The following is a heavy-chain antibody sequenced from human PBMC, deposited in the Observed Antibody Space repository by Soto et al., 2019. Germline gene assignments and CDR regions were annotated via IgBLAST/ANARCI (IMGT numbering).Heavy chain of an antibody. V-gene: IGHV1-69*13. CDR2: IIPIFGTA. CDR1: GGTFSSYA. D-gene: IGHD3-10*01. CDR3: ARVGYVSGSGSSPQFFDY. J-gene: IGHJ4*02. Sequence: SVKVSCKASGGTFSSYAISWVRQAPGQGLEWMGGIIPIFGTANYAQKFQGRVTITADESTSTAYMELSSLRSEDTAVYYCARVGYVSGSGSSPQFFDYWGQGTLVTVSS.